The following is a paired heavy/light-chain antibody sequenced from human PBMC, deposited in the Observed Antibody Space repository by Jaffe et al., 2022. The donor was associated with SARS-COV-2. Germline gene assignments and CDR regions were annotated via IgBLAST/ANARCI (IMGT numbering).Heavy chain of an antibody. J-gene: IGHJ2*01. CDR1: GDSVSSNGAG. D-gene: IGHD1-26*01. Sequence: QVQLQQSGPGLVKPSQTLSLTCAISGDSVSSNGAGWNWIRQSPSRGLEWLGRTYYRSKWYNDYAVSVKSRITINPDTSNNQFSLQLNSVTPEDTAVYYCASSKLAWDAVGGYFDLWGRGTLVTVSS. V-gene: IGHV6-1*01. CDR2: TYYRSKWYN. CDR3: ASSKLAWDAVGGYFDL.
Light chain of an antibody. Sequence: DIQMTQSPSSLSASVGDRVTITCRASQSISSYLNWYQQKPGTAPKVLISDASSLQSGAPSRFSGSGSGTDFTLTISSLQPEDFATYYCQQSYTTPRTFGGGTKVEIK. CDR1: QSISSY. V-gene: IGKV1-39*01. CDR3: QQSYTTPRT. CDR2: DAS. J-gene: IGKJ4*01.